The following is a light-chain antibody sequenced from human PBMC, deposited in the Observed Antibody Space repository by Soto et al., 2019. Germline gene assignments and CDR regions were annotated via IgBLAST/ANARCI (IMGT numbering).Light chain of an antibody. V-gene: IGLV2-23*01. CDR1: SSDVGSYNL. J-gene: IGLJ1*01. CDR3: CSYAGSSTLYV. Sequence: QSVLTQPASVSGSPGQSITISRTGTSSDVGSYNLVSWYQQHPGKAPKLMIYEGSKRPSGVSNRFSGSKSGNTASLTISGLQAEDEADYYCCSYAGSSTLYVFGTGTKVTVL. CDR2: EGS.